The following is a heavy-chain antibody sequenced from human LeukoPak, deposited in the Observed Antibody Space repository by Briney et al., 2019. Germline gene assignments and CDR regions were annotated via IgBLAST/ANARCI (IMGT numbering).Heavy chain of an antibody. CDR1: GYTFTNYG. CDR2: ISIYNGNT. D-gene: IGHD3-3*01. Sequence: ASVKVSCKASGYTFTNYGISWVRQAPGQGLEWMGLISIYNGNTDYAQKLRGRVTMTTDTSTSTAYMELRSLRSDDTAVYYCARITYDFWSGYYMPDDPWGQGTLVTVSS. CDR3: ARITYDFWSGYYMPDDP. V-gene: IGHV1-18*01. J-gene: IGHJ5*02.